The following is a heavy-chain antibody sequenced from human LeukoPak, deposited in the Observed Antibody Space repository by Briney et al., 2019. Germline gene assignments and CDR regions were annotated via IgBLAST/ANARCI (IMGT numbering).Heavy chain of an antibody. CDR3: AKGTYYYDSSGWRLMHV. J-gene: IGHJ6*02. CDR2: ISYDGSNK. Sequence: GGSLRLSCAASGFTFSSCGMHWVRRAPGKGLEWVAVISYDGSNKYYADSVKGRFTISRDNSKNTLYLQMNSLRAEDTAVYYCAKGTYYYDSSGWRLMHVWGQGTTVTVSS. D-gene: IGHD3-22*01. V-gene: IGHV3-30*18. CDR1: GFTFSSCG.